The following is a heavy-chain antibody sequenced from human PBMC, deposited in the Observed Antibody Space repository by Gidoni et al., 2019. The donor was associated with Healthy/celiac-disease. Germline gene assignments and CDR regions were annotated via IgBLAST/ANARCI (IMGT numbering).Heavy chain of an antibody. J-gene: IGHJ4*02. CDR1: GGSISSGSYY. Sequence: QVQLQESGPGLVKPSQTLSLTCTVSGGSISSGSYYWSWIRQPAGKGLEWIGRIYTSGSTNYNPSLKSRVTISVDTSKNQFSLKLSSVTAADTAVYYCARGRRGAFDYWGQGTLVTVSS. V-gene: IGHV4-61*02. CDR2: IYTSGST. CDR3: ARGRRGAFDY. D-gene: IGHD1-26*01.